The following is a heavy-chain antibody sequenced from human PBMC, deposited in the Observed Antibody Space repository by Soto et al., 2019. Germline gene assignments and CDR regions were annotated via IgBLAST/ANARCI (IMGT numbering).Heavy chain of an antibody. CDR3: AREADYGDYNWFDP. J-gene: IGHJ5*02. CDR2: ISAYNGDT. V-gene: IGHV1-18*01. CDR1: GYTFTSYG. Sequence: ASVKVSCKASGYTFTSYGISWVRQAPGQGLEWMGWISAYNGDTNYAQKLQGRVTMTTDTSTGTAYMELRSLRSDDTAVYYCAREADYGDYNWFDPWGQGTLVTVSS. D-gene: IGHD4-17*01.